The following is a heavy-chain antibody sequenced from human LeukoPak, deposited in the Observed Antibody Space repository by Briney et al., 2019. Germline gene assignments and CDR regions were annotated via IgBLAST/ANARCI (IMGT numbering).Heavy chain of an antibody. CDR1: GYTFTSYD. J-gene: IGHJ6*02. D-gene: IGHD6-19*01. CDR3: GRGLNPRYSSGWYYNYYYYYGMDV. CDR2: MNPNSGNT. V-gene: IGHV1-8*01. Sequence: ASVKVSCTASGYTFTSYDINWVRLATGQGLEWEGWMNPNSGNTAYSQKLQGRVTMTRNTSISTAYMELSSLRSEDTAVYYCGRGLNPRYSSGWYYNYYYYYGMDVWGQGTTVTVSS.